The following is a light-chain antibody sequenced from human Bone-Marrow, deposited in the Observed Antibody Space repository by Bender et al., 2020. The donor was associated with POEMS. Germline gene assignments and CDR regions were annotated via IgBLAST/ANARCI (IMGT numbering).Light chain of an antibody. CDR3: VAWDASLNGWV. J-gene: IGLJ3*02. CDR2: TNN. Sequence: QSVLTQPPSVSGTPGQRGTISCSGSGSNIGGYPVNWYQQLPGTAPRLLIYTNNERPSGVPDRFSGSKSGTSASLAITGLQSDDEAIYFCVAWDASLNGWVFGGGTKLTVL. CDR1: GSNIGGYP. V-gene: IGLV1-44*01.